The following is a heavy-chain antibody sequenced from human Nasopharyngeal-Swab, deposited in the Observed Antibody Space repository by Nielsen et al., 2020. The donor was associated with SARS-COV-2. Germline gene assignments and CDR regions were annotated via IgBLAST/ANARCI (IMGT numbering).Heavy chain of an antibody. CDR3: ARDRTGYSSSWYYYYGMDV. V-gene: IGHV4-61*01. J-gene: IGHJ6*02. Sequence: SETLSLTCTVSGGSVSSGSYYWSWIRQPPGKGLEWIGYIYYSGSTNYNPSLKSRVTISVDTSKNQFSLKLSSVTAADTAVYYCARDRTGYSSSWYYYYGMDVWGQGTTVTVSS. CDR2: IYYSGST. D-gene: IGHD6-13*01. CDR1: GGSVSSGSYY.